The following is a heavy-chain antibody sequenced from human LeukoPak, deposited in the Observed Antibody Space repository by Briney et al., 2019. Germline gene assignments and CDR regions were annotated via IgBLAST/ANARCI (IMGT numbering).Heavy chain of an antibody. CDR3: AKEAVDTAMAGPDAFDI. V-gene: IGHV3-23*01. CDR1: GFTFGSYA. D-gene: IGHD5-18*01. Sequence: GGSLRLSCAASGFTFGSYAMSWVRQAPGKGLEWVSAISGSGGSTYYADSVKGRFTISRDNSKNTLYLQMNSLRAEDTAVYYRAKEAVDTAMAGPDAFDIWGQGTMVTVSS. J-gene: IGHJ3*02. CDR2: ISGSGGST.